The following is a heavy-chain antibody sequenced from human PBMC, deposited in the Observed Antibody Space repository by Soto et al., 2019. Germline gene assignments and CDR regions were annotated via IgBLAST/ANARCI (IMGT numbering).Heavy chain of an antibody. J-gene: IGHJ5*02. CDR2: IYFTGNT. D-gene: IGHD6-25*01. CDR1: GCSITSSSHF. V-gene: IGHV4-39*01. CDR3: AGQTFTIAAASYGRSNWFDP. Sequence: XETLSLTCTASGCSITSSSHFWGWVRQPPGKGLEWIGTIYFTGNTYYTPSLKGRLTMSIDTSKNEFSLRLNSVTAADTAVYYCAGQTFTIAAASYGRSNWFDPWGPGTLVTVSS.